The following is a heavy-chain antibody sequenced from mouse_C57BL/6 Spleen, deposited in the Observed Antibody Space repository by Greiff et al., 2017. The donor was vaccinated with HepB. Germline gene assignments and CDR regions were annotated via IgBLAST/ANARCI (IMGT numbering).Heavy chain of an antibody. CDR3: ATPPYGSSLYWYFDV. V-gene: IGHV5-17*01. CDR2: ISSGSSTI. Sequence: EVMLVESGGGLVKPGGSLKLSCAASGFTFSDYGMHWVRQAPEKGLEWVAYISSGSSTIYYADTVKGRFTISRDNAKNTLFLQMTSLRSEDTAMYCCATPPYGSSLYWYFDVWGTGTTVTVSS. D-gene: IGHD1-1*01. J-gene: IGHJ1*03. CDR1: GFTFSDYG.